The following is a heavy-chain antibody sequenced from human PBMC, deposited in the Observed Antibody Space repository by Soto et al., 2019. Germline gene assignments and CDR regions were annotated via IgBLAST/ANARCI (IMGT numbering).Heavy chain of an antibody. CDR2: TYHSGST. CDR1: GYSISSGYY. CDR3: VRSHREYSWNDRPEYFDF. V-gene: IGHV4-38-2*02. Sequence: TSETLSLTCTVSGYSISSGYYWGWVRQPPGKGLEWIGSTYHSGSTKYNPSLKSRGTISLNTSKNQFSLNLSSVSAADTAVYYCVRSHREYSWNDRPEYFDFWGPGTLVTVYS. J-gene: IGHJ4*02. D-gene: IGHD1-20*01.